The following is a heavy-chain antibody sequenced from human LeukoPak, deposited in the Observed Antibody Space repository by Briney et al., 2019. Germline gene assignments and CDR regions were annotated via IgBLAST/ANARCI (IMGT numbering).Heavy chain of an antibody. V-gene: IGHV1-18*04. Sequence: ASVKVSCKASGYTFTSYGINWVRQAPGQGLEWMGWISAYNGNTNYAQKLQGRVTMTTDTSTSTAYMELRSLRSDDTAVYYCARDQGIVGATAAFDIWGQGTMVTVSS. CDR1: GYTFTSYG. CDR3: ARDQGIVGATAAFDI. D-gene: IGHD1-26*01. J-gene: IGHJ3*02. CDR2: ISAYNGNT.